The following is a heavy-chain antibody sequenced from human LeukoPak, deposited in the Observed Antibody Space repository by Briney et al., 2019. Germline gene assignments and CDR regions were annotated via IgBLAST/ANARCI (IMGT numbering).Heavy chain of an antibody. CDR2: IYPRDGST. J-gene: IGHJ4*02. CDR3: ARDQEGFDC. V-gene: IGHV1-46*01. CDR1: GYTFTNNY. Sequence: ASVKVSCKASGYTFTNNYLHWVRQAPGQGLEWMGMIYPRDGSTSYAQNFQGRVTVTRDTSTTTVHMELRGLRSEDTAVYYCARDQEGFDCWGQGTVVTVSS.